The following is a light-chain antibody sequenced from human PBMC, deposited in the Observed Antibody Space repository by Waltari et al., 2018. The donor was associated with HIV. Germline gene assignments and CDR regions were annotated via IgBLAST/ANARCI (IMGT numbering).Light chain of an antibody. CDR1: QPISNS. Sequence: DVHMTQSPSSLSASVGDRVTITCRASQPISNSLAWYQQKPGKDPKPLVYGTSRLESGVPSRFSGSGSGTDYTLTISSLQPEDFASYYCQQYYSIPNTFGQGTKLEIK. V-gene: IGKV1-NL1*01. CDR2: GTS. CDR3: QQYYSIPNT. J-gene: IGKJ2*01.